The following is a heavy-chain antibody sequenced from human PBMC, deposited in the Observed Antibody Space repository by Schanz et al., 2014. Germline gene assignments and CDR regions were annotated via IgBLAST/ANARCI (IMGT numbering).Heavy chain of an antibody. CDR2: IRPDNGHT. CDR1: GYTFTDYG. Sequence: VQSVHSGTEVQKLGASVKVSCQTSGYTFTDYGLSWVRQAPGQGLEWLGWIRPDNGHTTYSQKVRDRVIFTTDTSANTAYMELRSLRSDDTAHYYCVRVPSRDVSFDLWGRGTLVTVSS. CDR3: VRVPSRDVSFDL. V-gene: IGHV1-18*01. J-gene: IGHJ2*01. D-gene: IGHD3-16*01.